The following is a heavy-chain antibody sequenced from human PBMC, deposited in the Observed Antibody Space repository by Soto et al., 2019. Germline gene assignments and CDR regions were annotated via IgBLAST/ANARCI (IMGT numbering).Heavy chain of an antibody. D-gene: IGHD1-20*01. J-gene: IGHJ4*02. V-gene: IGHV3-23*01. Sequence: GGSLRLSCAASGFTLSNYAMTWVRQAPGRGLEWVSVITGGGDTTYYADSVKGRFTISRDNSKNTLSLQMNSLRAEDTALYYCAKRDRSNWSYFDYWGQGTLVTVSS. CDR3: AKRDRSNWSYFDY. CDR1: GFTLSNYA. CDR2: ITGGGDTT.